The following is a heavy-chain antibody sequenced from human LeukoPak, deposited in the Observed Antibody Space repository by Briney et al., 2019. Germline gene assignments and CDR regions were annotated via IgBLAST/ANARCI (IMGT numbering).Heavy chain of an antibody. CDR3: AKGALLLWFGEIRSDY. CDR1: GFTFSSYA. CDR2: ISGSGGST. V-gene: IGHV3-23*01. D-gene: IGHD3-10*01. Sequence: GGSLRLSCAASGFTFSSYAMSWARQAPGKGLEWVSAISGSGGSTYYADSVKGRFTISRDNSKNTLYLQMNSLRAEDTAVYYCAKGALLLWFGEIRSDYWGQGTLDTVSS. J-gene: IGHJ4*02.